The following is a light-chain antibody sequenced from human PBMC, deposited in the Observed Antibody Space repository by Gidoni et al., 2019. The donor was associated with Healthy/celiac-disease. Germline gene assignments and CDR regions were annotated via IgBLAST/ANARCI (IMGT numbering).Light chain of an antibody. CDR2: AAS. V-gene: IGKV1-39*01. Sequence: DIQMTQSPSSLSASVGDRVTITCRASQSISSYLNWYQQKPGKAPKLLIYAASSLQRGVPSRFSGSGSGTYFTLTISSLQPEDFATYYCQQSYSTPRLTFGGGTKVEIK. CDR1: QSISSY. CDR3: QQSYSTPRLT. J-gene: IGKJ4*01.